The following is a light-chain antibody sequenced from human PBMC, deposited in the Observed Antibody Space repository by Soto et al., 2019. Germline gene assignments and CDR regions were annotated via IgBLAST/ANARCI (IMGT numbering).Light chain of an antibody. Sequence: DIQMTRSPSSLSSSVGDRGTITCRASQSISYYLNWYQQKQGRAPRLLIYSTSTLQSGAPSKFSGSASGTDFTLTISSLQPEDFATYYCQKSYSTPWKFGQGTKVDIK. CDR2: STS. CDR3: QKSYSTPWK. J-gene: IGKJ1*01. CDR1: QSISYY. V-gene: IGKV1-39*01.